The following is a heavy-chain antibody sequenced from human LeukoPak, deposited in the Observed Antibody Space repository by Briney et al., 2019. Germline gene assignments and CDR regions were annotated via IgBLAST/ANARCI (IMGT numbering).Heavy chain of an antibody. CDR3: ARDHGIAAAGNFDY. J-gene: IGHJ4*02. CDR1: GDSVSSNGAA. D-gene: IGHD6-13*01. V-gene: IGHV6-1*01. CDR2: TYYRSKWYN. Sequence: SQTLSLTCAISGDSVSSNGAAWNWIRQSPSRGLEWLGRTYYRSKWYNDYAVSVKSRITINPDTPKNQFSLQLNSVTPEDTAVYYCARDHGIAAAGNFDYWGQGTLVTVSS.